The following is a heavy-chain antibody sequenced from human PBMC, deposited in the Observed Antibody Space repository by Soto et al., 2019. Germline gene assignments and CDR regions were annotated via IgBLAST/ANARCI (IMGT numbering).Heavy chain of an antibody. J-gene: IGHJ4*02. CDR1: GFTFSNDW. V-gene: IGHV3-7*03. D-gene: IGHD3-9*01. CDR3: ARGDYFDRRFDF. CDR2: IKQDGSEK. Sequence: GGSLRLSCVASGFTFSNDWMSWVRQAPGKGLEWVATIKQDGSEKYYVDSVKGRFTVSRDNTKNSLYLQMNSLRAEDTAVYYCARGDYFDRRFDFWGQGALVTVSS.